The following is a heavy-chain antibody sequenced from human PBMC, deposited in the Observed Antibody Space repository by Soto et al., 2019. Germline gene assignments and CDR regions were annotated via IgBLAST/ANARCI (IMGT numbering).Heavy chain of an antibody. CDR3: AKDRGRGGPVSGGMDV. Sequence: PGGSLRLSCAASGFNFSSYNINWVRQAPGKGLEWVSSISSASNHILYADSVKGRFTISRDNAKSSLNLQMYSLRAEDTAVYYCAKDRGRGGPVSGGMDVWGQGTTVTVS. J-gene: IGHJ6*02. CDR2: ISSASNHI. V-gene: IGHV3-21*01. CDR1: GFNFSSYN. D-gene: IGHD2-15*01.